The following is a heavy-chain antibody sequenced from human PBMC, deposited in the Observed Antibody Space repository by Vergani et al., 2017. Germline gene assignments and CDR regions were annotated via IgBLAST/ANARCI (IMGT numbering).Heavy chain of an antibody. CDR3: ATNPEMASDWDAFDI. D-gene: IGHD5-24*01. Sequence: QVQLVQSGAEVKKPGASVKVSCKASGYTFTSDDINWVRQATGQGLEWMGWMNPISGNTGYAQNLQGRLTITRDTSVNTAYMELSSLTSEDMAVYYCATNPEMASDWDAFDIWGQGTMVTVSS. CDR2: MNPISGNT. J-gene: IGHJ3*02. V-gene: IGHV1-8*03. CDR1: GYTFTSDD.